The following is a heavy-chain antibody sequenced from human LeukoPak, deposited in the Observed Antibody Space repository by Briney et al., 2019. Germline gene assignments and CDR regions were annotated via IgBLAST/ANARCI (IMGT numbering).Heavy chain of an antibody. Sequence: SVKVSCKASGGTFSSYAISWVRQAPGQGLEWMGGIIPIFGTANYAQKFQGRVTITTDESTSTAYMELSSLRSEDTAVYYCARGCSSTSCYSPYGAQGYFDLWGRGTLVTVSS. CDR3: ARGCSSTSCYSPYGAQGYFDL. CDR1: GGTFSSYA. D-gene: IGHD2-2*01. V-gene: IGHV1-69*05. J-gene: IGHJ2*01. CDR2: IIPIFGTA.